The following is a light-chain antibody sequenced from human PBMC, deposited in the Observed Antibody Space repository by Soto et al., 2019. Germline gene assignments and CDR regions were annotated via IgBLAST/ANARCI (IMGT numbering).Light chain of an antibody. V-gene: IGKV3-20*01. CDR2: GAS. CDR3: QQYGSSGT. J-gene: IGKJ1*01. CDR1: QSVRSNF. Sequence: EIVLTQSPGTLSLSPGERATLSCRASQSVRSNFLAWYQEKPGQAPRILIYGASSRATGIPDRFSGSGSGTDFTLTISRLEPEDFAVYYCQQYGSSGTFGQGTKVDIK.